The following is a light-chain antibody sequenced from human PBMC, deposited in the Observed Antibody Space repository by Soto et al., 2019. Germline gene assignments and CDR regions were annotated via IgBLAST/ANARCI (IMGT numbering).Light chain of an antibody. CDR1: QSISSS. CDR2: DAS. J-gene: IGKJ1*01. Sequence: DIQMTQSPSTLSASVGDRVSIAFRASQSISSSLAWYQQKPGKAPKLLIYDASSLESGVPSRFSGSGSGTEFTLSINSLQPQDFATYYCQQYHRYSWTFGQGTKVDIK. CDR3: QQYHRYSWT. V-gene: IGKV1-5*01.